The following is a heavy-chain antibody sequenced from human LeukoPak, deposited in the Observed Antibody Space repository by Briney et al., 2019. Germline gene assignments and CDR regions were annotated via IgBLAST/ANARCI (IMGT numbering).Heavy chain of an antibody. V-gene: IGHV4-34*01. CDR1: GGSFSGYY. Sequence: PSETLSLTCAVYGGSFSGYYWSWIRQPPGKGLEWIGEINHSGSTNYNPSLKSRVTISVDTSKSQFSLKLSSVTAADTAVYYCARGVTVTNLASTWPFDYWGQGTLVTVSS. J-gene: IGHJ4*02. CDR3: ARGVTVTNLASTWPFDY. CDR2: INHSGST. D-gene: IGHD4-17*01.